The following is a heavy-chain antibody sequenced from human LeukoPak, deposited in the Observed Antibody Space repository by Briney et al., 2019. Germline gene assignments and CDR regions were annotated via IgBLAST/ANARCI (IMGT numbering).Heavy chain of an antibody. V-gene: IGHV3-74*01. CDR1: GFTFSSSW. CDR3: ARGLVPGFLDY. D-gene: IGHD4-11*01. CDR2: INSDESIT. J-gene: IGHJ4*02. Sequence: GGSLRLSCAASGFTFSSSWMYWVRQAPGKGLVWASRINSDESITTYADSVKGRFTISRDNAKNTLYLQMNSLRAEDTAVYYCARGLVPGFLDYWGQGTPVTVSS.